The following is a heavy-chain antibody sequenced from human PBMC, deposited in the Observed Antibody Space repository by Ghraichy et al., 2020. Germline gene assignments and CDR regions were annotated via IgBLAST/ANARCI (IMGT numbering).Heavy chain of an antibody. D-gene: IGHD3-3*01. J-gene: IGHJ6*03. CDR1: GGSISSSSYY. Sequence: SETLSLTCTVSGGSISSSSYYWGWIRQPPGKGLEWIGSIYYSGSTYYNPSLKSRVTISVDTSKNQFSLKLSSVTAADTAVYYCARSSFITIFGVVTPYYMDVWGKGTTVTVSS. CDR3: ARSSFITIFGVVTPYYMDV. V-gene: IGHV4-39*01. CDR2: IYYSGST.